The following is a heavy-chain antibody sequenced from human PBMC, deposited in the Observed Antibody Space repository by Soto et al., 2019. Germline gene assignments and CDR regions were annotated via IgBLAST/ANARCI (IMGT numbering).Heavy chain of an antibody. J-gene: IGHJ4*02. V-gene: IGHV3-30*09. D-gene: IGHD2-2*01. Sequence: QVQLVESGGGVVQPGRSLRLSCAASGFIFSDYAMHWVRQAPGKGLEWVAVISYGGDNKYYADSVMGRCAIHRDNLKNTLDLQMNRLNHEASAVYHCAKARRSTSCYGLEADFWGQGTLVTVSS. CDR2: ISYGGDNK. CDR3: AKARRSTSCYGLEADF. CDR1: GFIFSDYA.